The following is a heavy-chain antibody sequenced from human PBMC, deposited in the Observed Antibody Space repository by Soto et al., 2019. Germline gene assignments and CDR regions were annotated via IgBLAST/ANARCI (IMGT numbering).Heavy chain of an antibody. J-gene: IGHJ3*02. V-gene: IGHV3-23*01. CDR1: GFTFSSYA. D-gene: IGHD3-3*01. CDR2: ISGSGGST. Sequence: EVKLLESGGGLVQPGGSLRLSCAASGFTFSSYAMSWVRQAPGKGLEWVSAISGSGGSTYYAGSEKGRVTTPRDNTNNVRKLQIGGLKPEDTAVYYCAKWGYDFWSGYSREDDFYIWCQGTMVTVSS. CDR3: AKWGYDFWSGYSREDDFYI.